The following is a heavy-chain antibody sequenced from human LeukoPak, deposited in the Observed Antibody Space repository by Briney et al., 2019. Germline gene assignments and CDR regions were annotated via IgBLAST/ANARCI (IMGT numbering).Heavy chain of an antibody. CDR1: GFTFSSYE. CDR2: INTGGSTI. D-gene: IGHD2-2*01. Sequence: HAGGSLRLSCTASGFTFSSYEMNWVRQAPGKGLEWLSYINTGGSTIFYTDSLKGRFTISRDNAKKLLYLQMNSLSSEDTATYYCARRYCSSSSCLLDYWGQGTLVTVSS. CDR3: ARRYCSSSSCLLDY. V-gene: IGHV3-48*03. J-gene: IGHJ4*02.